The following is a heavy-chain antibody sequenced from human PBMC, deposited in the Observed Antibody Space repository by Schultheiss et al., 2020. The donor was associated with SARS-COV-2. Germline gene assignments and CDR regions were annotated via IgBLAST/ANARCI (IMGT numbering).Heavy chain of an antibody. Sequence: GGSLRLSCAASGFTFSSYWMSWVRQAPGKGLEWVVNIKQDGSEKYYVDSVKGRFTISRDNAKNSLYLQMNSLRAEDTAVYYCARAVSSGWSEIDYWGQGTLVTVSS. V-gene: IGHV3-7*01. CDR1: GFTFSSYW. CDR3: ARAVSSGWSEIDY. J-gene: IGHJ4*02. CDR2: IKQDGSEK. D-gene: IGHD6-19*01.